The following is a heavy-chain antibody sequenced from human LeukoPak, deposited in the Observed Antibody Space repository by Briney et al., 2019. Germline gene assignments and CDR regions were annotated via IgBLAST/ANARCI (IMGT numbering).Heavy chain of an antibody. CDR3: ARRKGYVGWFDP. Sequence: SETLSLTCNVSGGSISSSSFYWGWIREPPGKGLEWIGSPYYGGNTYYNPSLKSRVTISVDTSKNQFSLKLSSVTAADTAVYYCARRKGYVGWFDPWGQGTLVTVSS. CDR1: GGSISSSSFY. V-gene: IGHV4-39*07. J-gene: IGHJ5*02. CDR2: PYYGGNT. D-gene: IGHD1-1*01.